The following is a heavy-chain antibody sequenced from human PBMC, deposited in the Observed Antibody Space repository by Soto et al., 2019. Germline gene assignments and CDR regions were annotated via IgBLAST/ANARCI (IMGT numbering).Heavy chain of an antibody. CDR1: GGSFSGYY. Sequence: SETLSLTCAVYGGSFSGYYWNWIRQPPGKGLEWIGEINHSGSTNYKPSLKSRVTISVDTSKNQFSLKLSSVTAADTAVYYCARGRRYGGWYVGRGYYYGMDVWGQGTTVTVSS. CDR2: INHSGST. J-gene: IGHJ6*02. CDR3: ARGRRYGGWYVGRGYYYGMDV. D-gene: IGHD6-19*01. V-gene: IGHV4-34*01.